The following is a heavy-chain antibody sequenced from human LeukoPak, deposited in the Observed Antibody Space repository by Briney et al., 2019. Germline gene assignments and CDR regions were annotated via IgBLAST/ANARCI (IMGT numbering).Heavy chain of an antibody. CDR3: ARLYGDYVNVDY. D-gene: IGHD4-17*01. Sequence: GGSLRLSCAASGFTISDYWMSWVRQAPGKGLEWVANIKEDGSEKNYVDSAKGRFTISRDNAKNSLYLQMNSLRAEDTAVYYCARLYGDYVNVDYWGQGTLVTVSS. CDR1: GFTISDYW. J-gene: IGHJ4*02. V-gene: IGHV3-7*01. CDR2: IKEDGSEK.